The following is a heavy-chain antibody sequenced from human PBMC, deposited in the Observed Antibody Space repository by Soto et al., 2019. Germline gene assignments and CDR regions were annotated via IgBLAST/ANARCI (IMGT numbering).Heavy chain of an antibody. V-gene: IGHV4-34*01. J-gene: IGHJ4*01. CDR1: GGSFSGYY. D-gene: IGHD1-7*01. CDR3: ASPRWNYIY. CDR2: MNDSGST. Sequence: QVQLQQWGAGLLKPSETLSLTCVVSGGSFSGYYWSWIRQPPGKGLEWIGEMNDSGSTKYNASLESRVAISVDTSRGHFSLTLTSVTAADTAVYYCASPRWNYIYWGHGTLVAVSS.